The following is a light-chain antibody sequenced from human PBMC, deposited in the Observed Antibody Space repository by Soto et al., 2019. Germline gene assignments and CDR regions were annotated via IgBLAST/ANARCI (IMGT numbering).Light chain of an antibody. CDR2: DNN. CDR3: GTWDSSVSAYV. V-gene: IGLV1-51*01. Sequence: QSVLTQPPSVSAAPGQKVTISCSGSSSNIGNNYVSWYQQLPGTAPKLLIYDNNKRPSGISDRFSGSKSGTSATLGITGLQTGDEADYYCGTWDSSVSAYVFGTGTKVTVL. J-gene: IGLJ1*01. CDR1: SSNIGNNY.